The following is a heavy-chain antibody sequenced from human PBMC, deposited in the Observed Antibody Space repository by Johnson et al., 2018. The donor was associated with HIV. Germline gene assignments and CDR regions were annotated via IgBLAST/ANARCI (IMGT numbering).Heavy chain of an antibody. Sequence: VQLVESGGGLVQPGGSLSLSCAASGFTFSSYWMSWVRQAPGKGLEWVANIKQDGSEKYYVDSVTGRFTISRDNSKNTLYLQMNSLRAEDTALYYCAAGYCSSGFDAFDIWGQGTMVTVSS. D-gene: IGHD2-2*03. CDR2: IKQDGSEK. V-gene: IGHV3-7*05. CDR1: GFTFSSYW. J-gene: IGHJ3*02. CDR3: AAGYCSSGFDAFDI.